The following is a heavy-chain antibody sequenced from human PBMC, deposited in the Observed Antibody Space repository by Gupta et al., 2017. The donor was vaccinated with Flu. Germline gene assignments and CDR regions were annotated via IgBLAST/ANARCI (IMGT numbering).Heavy chain of an antibody. V-gene: IGHV3-23*01. CDR3: AKLSGSSYYSPIND. CDR1: GFTFSGYA. D-gene: IGHD2-15*01. J-gene: IGHJ4*02. CDR2: ISDTGGDT. Sequence: EVQLLESGGGLVQPGGSLRLSCAASGFTFSGYAMSWVRQAPGRGLEWVSVISDTGGDTYYAESVKGRFTISRDNSKNTLYLQANSLRAEDTAAYYCAKLSGSSYYSPINDWGQGTLVIVSS.